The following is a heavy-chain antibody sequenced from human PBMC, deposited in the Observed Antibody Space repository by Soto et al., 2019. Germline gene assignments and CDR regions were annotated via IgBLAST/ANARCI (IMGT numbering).Heavy chain of an antibody. V-gene: IGHV4-59*01. CDR1: GGSISSYY. CDR2: IYYSGST. Sequence: PSETLSLTCTVSGGSISSYYWSWIRQPPGKGLEWIGYIYYSGSTNYNPSLKSRVTISVDTSKNQFSLKLSSVTAADTAVYYCARVNSSGYYYYYCYGMDVWGQGTTVTVSS. CDR3: ARVNSSGYYYYYCYGMDV. J-gene: IGHJ6*02. D-gene: IGHD3-22*01.